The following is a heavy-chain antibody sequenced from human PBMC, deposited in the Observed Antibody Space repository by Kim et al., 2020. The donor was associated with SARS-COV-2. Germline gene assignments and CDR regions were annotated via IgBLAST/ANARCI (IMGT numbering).Heavy chain of an antibody. Sequence: GGSPRLSCAASGFTFSSYEMNWVRQAPGKGLEWVSYISSSGSTIYYADSVKGRFTISRDNAKNSLYLQMNSLRAEDTAVYYCARDTRGYRQWLGGDAFDIWGQGTMVTVSS. CDR2: ISSSGSTI. V-gene: IGHV3-48*03. J-gene: IGHJ3*02. CDR1: GFTFSSYE. D-gene: IGHD6-19*01. CDR3: ARDTRGYRQWLGGDAFDI.